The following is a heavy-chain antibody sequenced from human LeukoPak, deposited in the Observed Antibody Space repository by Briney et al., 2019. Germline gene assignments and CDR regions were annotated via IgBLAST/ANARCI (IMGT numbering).Heavy chain of an antibody. CDR1: GFTFSSYE. CDR2: ISPSGTTM. CDR3: ARDEVGVTTEFDY. J-gene: IGHJ4*02. V-gene: IGHV3-48*03. D-gene: IGHD1-26*01. Sequence: GGSLRLSCTASGFTFSSYEMNWVRQAPGKGLEWVSYISPSGTTMYYADSVKGRFTISRDNAKNSLYLQMNSLRVEDTAVYYCARDEVGVTTEFDYWGQGTVVTVSS.